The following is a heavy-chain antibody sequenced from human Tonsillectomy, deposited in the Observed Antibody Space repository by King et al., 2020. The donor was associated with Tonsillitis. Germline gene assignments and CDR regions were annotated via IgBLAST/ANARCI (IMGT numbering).Heavy chain of an antibody. CDR2: IYHSGST. J-gene: IGHJ4*02. CDR3: ARARYCSSTSCYQDY. V-gene: IGHV4-38-2*01. D-gene: IGHD2-2*01. Sequence: QLQESGPGLVKPSETLSLTCAVSGYSISSGYYWGWIRQPPGKGLEWIGSIYHSGSTYYNPSLKSRVTISVDTSKNQFSLKLSSVTAADTAVYYCARARYCSSTSCYQDYWGQGTLVTVSS. CDR1: GYSISSGYY.